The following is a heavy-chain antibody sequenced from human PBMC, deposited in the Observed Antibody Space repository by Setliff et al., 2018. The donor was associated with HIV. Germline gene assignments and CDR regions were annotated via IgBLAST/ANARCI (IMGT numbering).Heavy chain of an antibody. D-gene: IGHD3-10*01. CDR2: VYASAYS. V-gene: IGHV4-4*07. J-gene: IGHJ2*01. CDR1: GDSIGDYY. CDR3: ARDWVTRSNYYGSGSPWYFDF. Sequence: PSETLSLTCTVSGDSIGDYYWNWIRQPAGKGLEWIGRVYASAYSNYNPSLKSRVTMLVDTSQNQFSLKLRSVNAADTAVYYCARDWVTRSNYYGSGSPWYFDFWGRGILVTVSS.